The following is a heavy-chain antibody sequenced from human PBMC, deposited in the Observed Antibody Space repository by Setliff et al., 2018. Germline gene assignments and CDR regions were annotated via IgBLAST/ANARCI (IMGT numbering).Heavy chain of an antibody. V-gene: IGHV3-74*01. CDR1: GFTFSSYW. CDR3: AKSDWFDP. J-gene: IGHJ5*02. CDR2: IKGDGSIT. Sequence: GGSLRLSCAASGFTFSSYWMHWVRQAPGKGLVWVSRIKGDGSITSYADSVKGRFTISRDNAKNTLYLQMSSLRVEDTAVYYCAKSDWFDPWGQGTLVTVSS.